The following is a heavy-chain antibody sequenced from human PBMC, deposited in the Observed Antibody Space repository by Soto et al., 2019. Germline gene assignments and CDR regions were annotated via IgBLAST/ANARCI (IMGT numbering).Heavy chain of an antibody. J-gene: IGHJ2*01. CDR1: GFTFSSYA. Sequence: EVQLLESGGGLVQPGGSLRLSCSASGFTFSSYAMSWVRQAPGKGLEWVSAISGSGGSTYYADSVKGRFTISRDNSKNTLFLQLSCLRAEDTAVYYCAGKAAAGKWYFDLWGRGTLVTVSS. V-gene: IGHV3-23*01. CDR3: AGKAAAGKWYFDL. D-gene: IGHD6-13*01. CDR2: ISGSGGST.